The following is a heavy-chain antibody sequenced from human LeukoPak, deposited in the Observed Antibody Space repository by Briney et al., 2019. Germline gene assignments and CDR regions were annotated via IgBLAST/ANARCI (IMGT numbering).Heavy chain of an antibody. CDR2: ISYDGSNK. CDR1: GFTFSSYG. V-gene: IGHV3-30*18. Sequence: GRSLRLSCAASGFTFSSYGMHWVRQAPGKGLEWVAVISYDGSNKYYADSVKGRFTISRDNSKNTLYLQMDSLRAEDTAVYYCPKSPFRVGWGSYFDYWGQGTLVTVSS. D-gene: IGHD3-10*01. CDR3: PKSPFRVGWGSYFDY. J-gene: IGHJ4*02.